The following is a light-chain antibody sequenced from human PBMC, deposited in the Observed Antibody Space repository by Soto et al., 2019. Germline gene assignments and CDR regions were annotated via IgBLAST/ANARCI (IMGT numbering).Light chain of an antibody. V-gene: IGKV3-20*01. CDR2: GAS. CDR1: QSVTSSY. CDR3: QQYGSSPA. J-gene: IGKJ4*01. Sequence: EIVLTQSPGTLSLSPGERATLSCRASQSVTSSYLAWYQQKPGQAPRLLIYGASSRATGIPDRFSGSGSGTDFTLTISRLEAEDFEVYYCQQYGSSPAFGGGTKVEIK.